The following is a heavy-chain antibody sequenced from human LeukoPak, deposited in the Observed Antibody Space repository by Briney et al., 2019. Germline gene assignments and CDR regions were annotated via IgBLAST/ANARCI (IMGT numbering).Heavy chain of an antibody. V-gene: IGHV1-46*01. CDR2: IYPSGSRT. D-gene: IGHD2-15*01. J-gene: IGHJ4*02. CDR1: GYTFTSHY. Sequence: ASVKVSCKASGYTFTSHYMHWVRQAPGHGPEWMGVIYPSGSRTVYAQNFQGRVSVTRAASTSTVYMELSSLRSEDTAMYYCARELEAAAKNFDLWGQGTLVTVSS. CDR3: ARELEAAAKNFDL.